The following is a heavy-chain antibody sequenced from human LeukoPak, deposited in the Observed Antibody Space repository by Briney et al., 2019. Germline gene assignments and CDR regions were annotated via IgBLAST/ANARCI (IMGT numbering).Heavy chain of an antibody. CDR3: AKRGRKDYYGSGSYYNYNWFDP. D-gene: IGHD3-10*01. J-gene: IGHJ5*02. CDR2: ISGSGGST. Sequence: GGSLRLSCAASGFTFSSYAMSWVRQAPGKGLEWVSAISGSGGSTYYADSVKGRFTISRDNSKNTLYLQMNSLRAEDTAVYYCAKRGRKDYYGSGSYYNYNWFDPWGQGTLVTVSS. CDR1: GFTFSSYA. V-gene: IGHV3-23*01.